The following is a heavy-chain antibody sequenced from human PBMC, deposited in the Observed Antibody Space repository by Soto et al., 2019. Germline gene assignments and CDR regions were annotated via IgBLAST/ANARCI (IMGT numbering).Heavy chain of an antibody. D-gene: IGHD6-6*01. J-gene: IGHJ6*02. Sequence: GGSLRLSCAASGFTFSSYGMHWVRQAPGKGLEWVAVISYDGSNKYYADSVKGRFTISRDNSKNTLYLQMNSLRAEDTAVYYCAKDPSSWGLYYYYGMDVWGQGTTVTVSS. V-gene: IGHV3-30*18. CDR2: ISYDGSNK. CDR3: AKDPSSWGLYYYYGMDV. CDR1: GFTFSSYG.